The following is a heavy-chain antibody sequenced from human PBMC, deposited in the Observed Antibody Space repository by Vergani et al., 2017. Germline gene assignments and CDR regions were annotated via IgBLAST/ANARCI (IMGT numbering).Heavy chain of an antibody. D-gene: IGHD2-21*02. V-gene: IGHV3-30*18. CDR2: ISYDGSNK. CDR3: AKESGAGVVTATLDY. CDR1: GFTFSSYG. J-gene: IGHJ4*02. Sequence: QVQLVESGGGVVQPGRSLRLSCAASGFTFSSYGMHWVRQAPGKGLEWVAVISYDGSNKYYADSVKGRFTISRDNSKNTLYLQMNSLRAEDTAVYYCAKESGAGVVTATLDYWGQGTLVTVSS.